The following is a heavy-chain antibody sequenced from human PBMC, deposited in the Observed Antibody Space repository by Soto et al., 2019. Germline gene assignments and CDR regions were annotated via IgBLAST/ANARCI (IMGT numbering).Heavy chain of an antibody. D-gene: IGHD3-10*01. V-gene: IGHV1-18*01. CDR1: GYTFTSYG. J-gene: IGHJ4*02. CDR2: ISADNGNT. Sequence: QVQLVQSGAEVKKPGASVKVSCKASGYTFTSYGISWVRQAPGQGLEWMGWISADNGNTNYAQKLQGRVTMTTDTSKSTDYMELRSLRSDDAAVEYGARGYGSGSRFDCWGQGTLGNVSS. CDR3: ARGYGSGSRFDC.